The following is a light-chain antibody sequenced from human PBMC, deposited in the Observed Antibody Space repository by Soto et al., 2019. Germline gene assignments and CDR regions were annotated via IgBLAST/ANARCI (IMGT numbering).Light chain of an antibody. CDR3: KQYDNSPIT. CDR1: QSVSSNY. CDR2: GAY. J-gene: IGKJ5*01. Sequence: EIVLTQSPGTLSLSPGERATLFCRASQSVSSNYLAWYQQKPGQPQRLXIYGAYSRATGIHDRFSGTGSETDFTLTIRRLEPEDFAVYYCKQYDNSPITFGQGTRLEIK. V-gene: IGKV3-20*01.